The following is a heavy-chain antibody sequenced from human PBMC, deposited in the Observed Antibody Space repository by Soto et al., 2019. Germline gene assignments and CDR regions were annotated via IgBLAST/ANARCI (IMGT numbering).Heavy chain of an antibody. D-gene: IGHD3-3*01. CDR3: AITYYDFDV. CDR1: GFSFSRYD. CDR2: VSRNGINT. J-gene: IGHJ6*04. Sequence: EEQLVQPGGGLVQPGGSLRLSCAASGFSFSRYDLFWVRQAPGKGLEYVSAVSRNGINTYYANSVKGRFTISRDNSKNIMYLQMGTLRAEDMAVYYCAITYYDFDVWGKGTTVIVSS. V-gene: IGHV3-64*01.